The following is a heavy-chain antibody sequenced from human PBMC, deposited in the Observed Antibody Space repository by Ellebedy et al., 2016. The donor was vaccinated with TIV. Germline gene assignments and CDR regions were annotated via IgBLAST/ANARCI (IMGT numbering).Heavy chain of an antibody. Sequence: KVSCKGSGYNFTTYWIGWVRQMPGKGLEWMGIIYPGDSDTRYRPSFQGQVTISADKSISTAYLQWSSLKASDPAMYYCANKPGGKFGDWFDPWGQGTLVTVSS. CDR3: ANKPGGKFGDWFDP. CDR1: GYNFTTYW. J-gene: IGHJ5*02. CDR2: IYPGDSDT. D-gene: IGHD4-23*01. V-gene: IGHV5-51*01.